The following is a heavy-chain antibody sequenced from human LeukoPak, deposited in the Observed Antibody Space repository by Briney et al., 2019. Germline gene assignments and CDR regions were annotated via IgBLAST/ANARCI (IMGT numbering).Heavy chain of an antibody. D-gene: IGHD3-3*01. V-gene: IGHV1-18*01. CDR2: ISVYSGNT. CDR1: GYTFISYG. J-gene: IGHJ4*02. Sequence: ASVKVSCKASGYTFISYGISWVRQAPGQGLEWMGWISVYSGNTNYAQKLQGRVTMTTDTSTSTAYMELRSLRSDDTAVYYCSRGATDFWSGYPPDYWGQGTLVTVSS. CDR3: SRGATDFWSGYPPDY.